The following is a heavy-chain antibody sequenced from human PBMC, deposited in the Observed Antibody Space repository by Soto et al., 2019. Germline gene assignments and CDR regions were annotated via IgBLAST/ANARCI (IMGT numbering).Heavy chain of an antibody. CDR3: ARVRYYDFWSGYYLEEDYYYYMDV. D-gene: IGHD3-3*01. CDR2: MNPNSGNT. CDR1: GYTFTSYD. Sequence: GASVKVSCKASGYTFTSYDINWVRQATGQGLEWMGWMNPNSGNTGYAQRFQGRVTMTRNTSISTAYMELSSLRSEDTAVYYCARVRYYDFWSGYYLEEDYYYYMDVWGKGTTVTVSS. V-gene: IGHV1-8*01. J-gene: IGHJ6*03.